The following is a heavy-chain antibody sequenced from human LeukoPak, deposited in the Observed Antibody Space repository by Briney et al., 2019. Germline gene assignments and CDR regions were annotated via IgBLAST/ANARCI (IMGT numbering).Heavy chain of an antibody. CDR3: ARGGSSAWASFDN. J-gene: IGHJ4*02. Sequence: GGSLRLSCAVSGITFSTYWMHWVRQPPGKGLVWVSRINGDGSSTTYADSGEGRFSTSRDTAKHTLILQMTSLRAEDTAVYYCARGGSSAWASFDNWGKEHLVPVPS. CDR2: INGDGSST. D-gene: IGHD6-19*01. CDR1: GITFSTYW. V-gene: IGHV3-74*01.